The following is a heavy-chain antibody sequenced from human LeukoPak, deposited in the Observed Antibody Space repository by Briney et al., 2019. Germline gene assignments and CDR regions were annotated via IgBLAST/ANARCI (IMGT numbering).Heavy chain of an antibody. D-gene: IGHD3-22*01. Sequence: SETLSLTCTVSGGSMNTYYWSWIRKPPGKQLEWFGYIHNTGSTNYNPSLKSRVTMSVDTSKNQFSLKLRSVTAADTAVYYCARPAGNYYSSGFLAFDIWGQGTMVTVSS. CDR1: GGSMNTYY. V-gene: IGHV4-59*08. CDR2: IHNTGST. J-gene: IGHJ3*02. CDR3: ARPAGNYYSSGFLAFDI.